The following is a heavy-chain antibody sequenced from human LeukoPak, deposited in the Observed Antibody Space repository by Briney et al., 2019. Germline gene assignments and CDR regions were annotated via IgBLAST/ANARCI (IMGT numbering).Heavy chain of an antibody. J-gene: IGHJ4*02. CDR1: GFTFSSYN. Sequence: GGSLRLSCAASGFTFSSYNMNWVRQAPGKGLEWVSYISSSSSAIYYADSVKGRFTISRDNAKNSLYLQMNSLGAEDTAVYYCARGSLVVVAARIDFDYWGQGTLVTVSS. CDR3: ARGSLVVVAARIDFDY. D-gene: IGHD2-15*01. CDR2: ISSSSSAI. V-gene: IGHV3-48*01.